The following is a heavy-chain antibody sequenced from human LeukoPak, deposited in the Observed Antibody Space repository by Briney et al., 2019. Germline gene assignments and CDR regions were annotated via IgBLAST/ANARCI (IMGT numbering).Heavy chain of an antibody. CDR1: LGSISSRGYY. CDR3: ARDTRQRWAFDY. CDR2: IYYSGST. V-gene: IGHV4-31*03. J-gene: IGHJ4*02. Sequence: SQTPSLTCTVSLGSISSRGYYWSWIRHHPGKGLEWIGYIYYSGSTDYNPSLKSRVTISVDTSKNQFSLKLSSVTAADTAVYYCARDTRQRWAFDYWGQGTLVTVSS. D-gene: IGHD6-25*01.